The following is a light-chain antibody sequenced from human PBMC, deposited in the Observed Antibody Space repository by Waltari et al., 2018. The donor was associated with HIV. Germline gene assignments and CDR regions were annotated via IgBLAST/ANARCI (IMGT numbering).Light chain of an antibody. J-gene: IGLJ1*01. CDR1: SSDVGNYNV. Sequence: QSALTQPASVSASPGQSITISCTGTSSDVGNYNVVSWYRQFPDKAPQLLIFEVNKRPSGVSNHFSGSKSGNSASLTIAGLLADDEADYYCCSYAGGNSYVFGTGTKVTVL. V-gene: IGLV2-23*02. CDR3: CSYAGGNSYV. CDR2: EVN.